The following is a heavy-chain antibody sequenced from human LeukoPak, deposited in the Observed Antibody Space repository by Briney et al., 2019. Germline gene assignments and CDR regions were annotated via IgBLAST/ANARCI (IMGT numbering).Heavy chain of an antibody. CDR2: ISGSGGST. D-gene: IGHD5-24*01. CDR3: AREGAGREGHNFDY. J-gene: IGHJ4*02. V-gene: IGHV3-23*01. Sequence: GGSLRLSCAASGFTFSSYAMSWVRQAPGKGLEWVSAISGSGGSTYYADSVKGRFTISRDNAKNSLYLQMDSLRAEDTALYCCAREGAGREGHNFDYWGQGTLVTVSS. CDR1: GFTFSSYA.